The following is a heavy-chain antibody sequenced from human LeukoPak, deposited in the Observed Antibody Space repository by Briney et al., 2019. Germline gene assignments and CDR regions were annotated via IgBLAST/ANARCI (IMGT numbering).Heavy chain of an antibody. CDR3: ARDYKLMVRGGDWFDP. CDR2: ISAYNGNT. V-gene: IGHV1-18*01. Sequence: ASVKVSFKASGYTFTSYGISWVRQAPGQGLEWMGWISAYNGNTNYAQKLQGRVTMTTDTSTSTAYMELRSLRSDDTAVYYCARDYKLMVRGGDWFDPWGQGTLVTVSS. D-gene: IGHD3-10*01. CDR1: GYTFTSYG. J-gene: IGHJ5*02.